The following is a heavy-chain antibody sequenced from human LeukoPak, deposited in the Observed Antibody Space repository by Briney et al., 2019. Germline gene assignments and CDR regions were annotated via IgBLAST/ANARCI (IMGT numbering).Heavy chain of an antibody. CDR2: INWNGGST. D-gene: IGHD3-10*01. CDR1: GFTFDDYG. J-gene: IGHJ4*02. V-gene: IGHV3-20*04. Sequence: GGSLRLSCAASGFTFDDYGMSWVRHAPGKGLEWVSGINWNGGSTGYADSVKGRFTISRDNAKNSLYLQMNSLRAEDTALYYCARVYGSGSYFDYWGQGTLVTVSS. CDR3: ARVYGSGSYFDY.